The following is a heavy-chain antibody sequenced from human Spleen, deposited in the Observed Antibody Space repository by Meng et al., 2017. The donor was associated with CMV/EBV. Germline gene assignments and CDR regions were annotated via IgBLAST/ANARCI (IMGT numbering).Heavy chain of an antibody. Sequence: SETLSLTCIVSGGSISSSNYYWAWIRQPPGKGLEWIGSIYYSGSTYYNPSLKSRVTISVDTSKNQFSLKLSSVTAADTAVYYCARGGGSGSYLFDYWGQGTLVTVSS. J-gene: IGHJ4*02. CDR3: ARGGGSGSYLFDY. CDR2: IYYSGST. V-gene: IGHV4-39*07. CDR1: GGSISSSNYY. D-gene: IGHD3-10*01.